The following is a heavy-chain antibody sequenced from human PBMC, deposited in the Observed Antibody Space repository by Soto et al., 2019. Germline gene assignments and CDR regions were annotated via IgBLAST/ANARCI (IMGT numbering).Heavy chain of an antibody. D-gene: IGHD2-2*01. CDR2: ISYDGSNK. Sequence: GGSLRLSCAASGFTFSSYGMHWVRQAPGKGLEWVAVISYDGSNKYYADSVKGRFTISRDNSKNTLYLQMNSLRAEDTAVYYCATVGGVYYSSTSYISGKDVWGQGTTVPISS. CDR3: ATVGGVYYSSTSYISGKDV. CDR1: GFTFSSYG. J-gene: IGHJ6*02. V-gene: IGHV3-30*03.